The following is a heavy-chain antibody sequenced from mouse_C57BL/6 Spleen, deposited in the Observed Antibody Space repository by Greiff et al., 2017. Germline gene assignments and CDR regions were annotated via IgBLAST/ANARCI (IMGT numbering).Heavy chain of an antibody. J-gene: IGHJ4*01. CDR3: ARNLRLPLYAMDY. CDR1: GFTFSDYG. D-gene: IGHD2-2*01. V-gene: IGHV5-17*01. Sequence: EVQRVESGGGLVKPGGSLKLSCAASGFTFSDYGMHWVRQAPEKGLAWVAYISSGSSTIYYADPVKGRFTISRDNAKNTLFLQMTSLRSEDTAMYYCARNLRLPLYAMDYWGQGTSVTVSS. CDR2: ISSGSSTI.